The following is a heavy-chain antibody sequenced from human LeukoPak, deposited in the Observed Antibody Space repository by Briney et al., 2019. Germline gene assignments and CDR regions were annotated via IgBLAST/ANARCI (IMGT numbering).Heavy chain of an antibody. Sequence: SETLSLTCAVFGGSFSGYFWSWIRQPAGKGLEWIGRIYISGSTNYNPSLKSRVTISVDTSKNQFSLKLSSVTAADTAVYYCARLRTIGYYNYYMDVWGKGTTVTISS. CDR2: IYISGST. D-gene: IGHD4-17*01. J-gene: IGHJ6*03. CDR3: ARLRTIGYYNYYMDV. V-gene: IGHV4-4*07. CDR1: GGSFSGYF.